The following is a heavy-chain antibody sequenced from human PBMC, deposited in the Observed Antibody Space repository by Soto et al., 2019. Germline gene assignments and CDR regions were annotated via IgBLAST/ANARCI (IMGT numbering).Heavy chain of an antibody. D-gene: IGHD2-8*01. CDR3: AIDVDVVPTIDIYY. V-gene: IGHV1-18*01. Sequence: APGQGLEWMGWINPNSGGTNYAQKLQGRVTMTTDTSTSTAYMEVRSLRSDDTAVYYCAIDVDVVPTIDIYYCGQGDVVTVS. J-gene: IGHJ4*02. CDR2: INPNSGGT.